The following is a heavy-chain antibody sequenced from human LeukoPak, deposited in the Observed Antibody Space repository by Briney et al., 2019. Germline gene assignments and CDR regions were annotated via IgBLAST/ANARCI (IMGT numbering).Heavy chain of an antibody. Sequence: PSETLSLTCTVSGGSISSSSYYWGWIRQPPGKGLEWIGSIYYSGSTYYNPSLKSRVTISVDTSKNQFSLKLSSVTAADTAVYCCARQNYDSSGYYYWGQGTLVTVSS. D-gene: IGHD3-22*01. CDR2: IYYSGST. CDR3: ARQNYDSSGYYY. CDR1: GGSISSSSYY. J-gene: IGHJ4*02. V-gene: IGHV4-39*01.